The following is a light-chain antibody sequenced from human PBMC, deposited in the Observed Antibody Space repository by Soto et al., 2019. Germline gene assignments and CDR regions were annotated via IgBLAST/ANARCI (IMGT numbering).Light chain of an antibody. CDR3: QQYSSSPRT. CDR2: GAS. CDR1: QSVSSSY. Sequence: IVLTQSPCTLSLSPGERATLSCRASQSVSSSYLAWYQQKPGQAPRLLMYGASSRTTGTPDRFSGSGSGTDFTLTISRLEPEDFAVYYCQQYSSSPRTFGQGTKVEIK. V-gene: IGKV3-20*01. J-gene: IGKJ1*01.